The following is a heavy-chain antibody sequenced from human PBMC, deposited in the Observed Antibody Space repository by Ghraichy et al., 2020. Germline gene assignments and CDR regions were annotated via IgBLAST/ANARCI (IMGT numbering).Heavy chain of an antibody. V-gene: IGHV3-9*01. CDR2: ISWNNGHI. J-gene: IGHJ4*02. Sequence: GGSLRLSCAASGFTFEDHAMHWVRQTPGKGLEWVSSISWNNGHIGYADSVKGRFTISRDNAKNSLYLEMNSLRTEDTALYYRAKGPGYATYKFYFDYWGQGTRVTVSS. CDR1: GFTFEDHA. CDR3: AKGPGYATYKFYFDY. D-gene: IGHD2-2*01.